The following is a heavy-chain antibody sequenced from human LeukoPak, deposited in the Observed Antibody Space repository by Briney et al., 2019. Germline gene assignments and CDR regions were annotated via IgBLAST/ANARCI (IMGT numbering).Heavy chain of an antibody. CDR2: ISAYNGHT. J-gene: IGHJ5*02. CDR1: GYTFTTYA. D-gene: IGHD5-12*01. V-gene: IGHV1-18*01. Sequence: ASVKVSCKASGYTFTTYAINWVRQAPGQGLEWMGWISAYNGHTNYAQKLQGRFTITADKSTTTVYMELSSLRSDDTAVYYCVRSGYDYDWFDPWGQGTLVTVSS. CDR3: VRSGYDYDWFDP.